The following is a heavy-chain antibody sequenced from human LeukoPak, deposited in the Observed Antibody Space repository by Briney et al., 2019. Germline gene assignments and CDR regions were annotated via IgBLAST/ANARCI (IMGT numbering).Heavy chain of an antibody. J-gene: IGHJ4*02. V-gene: IGHV3-23*01. Sequence: HPGGSLRLSRAASGFTFSSYAMSWVRQAPGKGLEWVSAISGSGGSTYYADSVKGRFTISRDSSKNTLYLQMNSLRAEDTAVYYCARGSGYFLDFDYWGQGTLVTVSS. CDR2: ISGSGGST. D-gene: IGHD3-22*01. CDR3: ARGSGYFLDFDY. CDR1: GFTFSSYA.